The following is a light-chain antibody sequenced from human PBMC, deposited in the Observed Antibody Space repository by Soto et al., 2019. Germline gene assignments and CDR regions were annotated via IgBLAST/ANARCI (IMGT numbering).Light chain of an antibody. V-gene: IGKV1-5*01. CDR2: DAS. CDR1: QSISSW. CDR3: HQYNSYWT. J-gene: IGKJ1*01. Sequence: DIQMTQSPSILSASVGDRVTITCRASQSISSWLAWYQQKPGKARKLLIYDASSLENGVPSRFSGSGSGTEFTLSISSLQPDDFATYYCHQYNSYWTFGQGTKV.